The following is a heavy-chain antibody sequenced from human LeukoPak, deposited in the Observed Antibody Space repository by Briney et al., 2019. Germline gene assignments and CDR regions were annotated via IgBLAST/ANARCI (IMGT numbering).Heavy chain of an antibody. J-gene: IGHJ4*02. V-gene: IGHV3-9*03. Sequence: GRSLRLSCAASGFTFDDYAMPWVRQAPGKGLEWVSGISWNSGSICYADSVKGRFTISRDNAKNSLYLQKNSLRAEDMALYYCAKADDSSGYDLEYWGQGTLVTVSS. CDR1: GFTFDDYA. D-gene: IGHD3-22*01. CDR2: ISWNSGSI. CDR3: AKADDSSGYDLEY.